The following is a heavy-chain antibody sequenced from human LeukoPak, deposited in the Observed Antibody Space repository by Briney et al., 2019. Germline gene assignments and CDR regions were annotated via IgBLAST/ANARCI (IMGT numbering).Heavy chain of an antibody. CDR1: GFTFSSYA. CDR2: ISGSGGST. V-gene: IGHV3-23*01. Sequence: GGPLRLSCAASGFTFSSYAMSWVRQAPGKGLEWVSAISGSGGSTYYADSVKGRFTISRDNSKNTLYLQMNSLRAEDTAVYYCAKSGEYSYGYSDYWGQGTLVTVSS. J-gene: IGHJ4*02. CDR3: AKSGEYSYGYSDY. D-gene: IGHD5-18*01.